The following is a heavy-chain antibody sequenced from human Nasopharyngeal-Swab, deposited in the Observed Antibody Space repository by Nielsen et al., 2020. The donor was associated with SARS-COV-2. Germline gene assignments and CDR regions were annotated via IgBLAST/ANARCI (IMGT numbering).Heavy chain of an antibody. CDR2: INPSGGST. J-gene: IGHJ3*02. CDR1: GYTFTTYY. V-gene: IGHV1-46*01. Sequence: ASVKVSCKASGYTFTTYYMHWVRQAPGQGLEWMGIINPSGGSTTYAQKFQGRVTITADKSTSTAYMELSRLRSEDTAVYYCAREGDCSSTSCLSYAFDIWGQGTMVTVSS. D-gene: IGHD2-2*01. CDR3: AREGDCSSTSCLSYAFDI.